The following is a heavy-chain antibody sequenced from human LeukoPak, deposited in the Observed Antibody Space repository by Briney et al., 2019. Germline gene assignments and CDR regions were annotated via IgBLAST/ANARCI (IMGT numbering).Heavy chain of an antibody. Sequence: NPSETLSLTCTVSGGSISSYYWSWIRQPPGKGLEWIGYIYYSGSTNYNPSLKSRVTISVDTSKNQFSLKLSSVTAADTAVYYCARPVTGMGYCSSTSCLNWFDPWGQGTLVTVFS. D-gene: IGHD2-2*01. J-gene: IGHJ5*02. CDR3: ARPVTGMGYCSSTSCLNWFDP. V-gene: IGHV4-59*01. CDR2: IYYSGST. CDR1: GGSISSYY.